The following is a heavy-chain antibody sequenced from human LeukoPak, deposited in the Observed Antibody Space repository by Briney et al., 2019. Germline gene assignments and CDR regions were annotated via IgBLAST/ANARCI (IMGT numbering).Heavy chain of an antibody. Sequence: GGSLRPSCAASGFTFVSYAMSWVRQAPGKGLEWVSAISGSGGSTYYADSVKGRFTISRDNSKNTLYLQMNSLRTEDTAVYYCAKDSRYSSGLDWGQGTLVTVSS. CDR1: GFTFVSYA. D-gene: IGHD6-19*01. CDR2: ISGSGGST. CDR3: AKDSRYSSGLD. J-gene: IGHJ4*02. V-gene: IGHV3-23*01.